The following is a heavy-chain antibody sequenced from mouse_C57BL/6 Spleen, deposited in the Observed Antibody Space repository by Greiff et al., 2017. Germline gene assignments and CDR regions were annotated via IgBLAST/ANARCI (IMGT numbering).Heavy chain of an antibody. CDR3: ARDYYGRMDY. Sequence: EVKVVESGGGLVKPGGSLKLSCAASGFTFSDYGMHWVRQAPEKGLEWVAYISSGSSTIYYADTVKGRFTISRDNAKNTLFLQMTSLRSEDTAMYYCARDYYGRMDYWGQGTSVTVSS. CDR1: GFTFSDYG. CDR2: ISSGSSTI. D-gene: IGHD1-1*01. J-gene: IGHJ4*01. V-gene: IGHV5-17*01.